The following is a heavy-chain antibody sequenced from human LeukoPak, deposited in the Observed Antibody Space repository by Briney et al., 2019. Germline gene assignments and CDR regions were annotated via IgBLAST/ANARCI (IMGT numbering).Heavy chain of an antibody. J-gene: IGHJ3*02. CDR2: INHGGST. Sequence: PSETLSLTCAVYGGSLSAYYWTWIRQPPGKGLEWIGEINHGGSTNYNPSLKSRVTISVDTSKNQFSLKLSSVTAADTAVYYCARVEQEGDAFDIWGQGTMVTVSS. CDR3: ARVEQEGDAFDI. V-gene: IGHV4-34*01. D-gene: IGHD1/OR15-1a*01. CDR1: GGSLSAYY.